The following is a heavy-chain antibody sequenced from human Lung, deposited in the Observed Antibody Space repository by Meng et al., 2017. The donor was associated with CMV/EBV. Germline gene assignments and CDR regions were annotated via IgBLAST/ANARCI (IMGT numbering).Heavy chain of an antibody. D-gene: IGHD3-10*01. V-gene: IGHV4-34*01. J-gene: IGHJ5*02. CDR1: GGSFSGYY. CDR3: ARERGAGSTQRGWVDP. CDR2: INHSGST. Sequence: QVQLQQWGAGLLKPSETLSLTCAVYGGSFSGYYWSWIRQPPGKGLEWIGEINHSGSTNYNPSLKSRVTISVDTSKNQFSLKLSSVTAADTAVYYCARERGAGSTQRGWVDPWGQGTLGTVSS.